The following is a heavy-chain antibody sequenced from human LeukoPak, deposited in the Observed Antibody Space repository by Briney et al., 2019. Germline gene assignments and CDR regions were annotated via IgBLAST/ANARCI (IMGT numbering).Heavy chain of an antibody. CDR3: AKGSGFGELLKLSYYYYYMDV. Sequence: GGSLRLSCAASGFTFSSYWMHWVRQAPGKGLVGVSRINDDGRSTSYADSVKGRFTISRDNSKNTLYLQMNSLRAEDTAVYYCAKGSGFGELLKLSYYYYYMDVWGKGTTVTISS. J-gene: IGHJ6*03. V-gene: IGHV3-74*01. D-gene: IGHD3-10*01. CDR2: INDDGRST. CDR1: GFTFSSYW.